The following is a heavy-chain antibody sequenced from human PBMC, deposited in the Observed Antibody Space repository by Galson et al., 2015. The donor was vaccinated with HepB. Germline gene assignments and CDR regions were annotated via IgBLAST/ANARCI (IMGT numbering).Heavy chain of an antibody. Sequence: SVKVSCKASGYTFTGYYMHWVRQAPGQGLEWMGWINPNSGGTNYAQKFQGWVTMTRDTSISTAYMELSRLRSDDTAVYYCARDDGTNGVVYGMDVWGQGTTVTVSS. CDR2: INPNSGGT. CDR1: GYTFTGYY. J-gene: IGHJ6*02. CDR3: ARDDGTNGVVYGMDV. D-gene: IGHD3-3*01. V-gene: IGHV1-2*04.